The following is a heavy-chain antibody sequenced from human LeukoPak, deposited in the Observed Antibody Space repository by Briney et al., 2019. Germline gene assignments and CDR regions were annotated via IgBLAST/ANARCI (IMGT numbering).Heavy chain of an antibody. J-gene: IGHJ3*01. CDR3: ARPNITSYYDSRGYDAFDV. CDR2: IYPDDSDT. CDR1: GYGFNAYR. Sequence: GESLKISCKGSGYGFNAYRIAWVRQMPGKGLEWMGIIYPDDSDTRYSPSFQGQVTISADKSVRTAYLQWSSLKASDTAMYYCARPNITSYYDSRGYDAFDVWGQGTMVTVSS. V-gene: IGHV5-51*01. D-gene: IGHD3-22*01.